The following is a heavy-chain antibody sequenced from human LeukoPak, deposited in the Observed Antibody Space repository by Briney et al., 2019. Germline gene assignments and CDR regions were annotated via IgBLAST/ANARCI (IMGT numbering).Heavy chain of an antibody. V-gene: IGHV3-49*03. CDR2: IRSKVYGGTT. CDR3: VRYSGDADY. J-gene: IGHJ4*02. CDR1: GFTFGDYA. D-gene: IGHD5-12*01. Sequence: GGSLRLSCTAPGFTFGDYAMSWFRQAPGKGLEWVGFIRSKVYGGTTEYAASVKGRFTISRDDSKSIAYLQMNSLKSEDTAVYYCVRYSGDADYWGQGTLVTVSS.